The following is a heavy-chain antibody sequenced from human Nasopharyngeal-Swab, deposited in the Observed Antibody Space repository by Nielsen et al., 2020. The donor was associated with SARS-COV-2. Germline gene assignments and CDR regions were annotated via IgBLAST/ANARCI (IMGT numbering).Heavy chain of an antibody. CDR1: GYSFRTYG. V-gene: IGHV3-23*01. Sequence: GESLKISCVASGYSFRTYGMSWVRQAPGKGLEWVAAIVGSGDISGSGGNTYYADSVKGRFTISRDNSKNTLSLQMNSLRAEDTALYYCAKARRTDTYGYECFDSWGQGTQVTVSS. J-gene: IGHJ4*02. CDR2: IVGSGDISGSGGNT. D-gene: IGHD5-18*01. CDR3: AKARRTDTYGYECFDS.